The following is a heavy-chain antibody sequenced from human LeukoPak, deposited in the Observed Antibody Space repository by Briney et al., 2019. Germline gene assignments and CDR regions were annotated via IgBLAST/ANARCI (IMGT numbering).Heavy chain of an antibody. CDR3: ARVGGITMIVVLITDAFDI. J-gene: IGHJ3*02. CDR1: GGSISRSSYY. Sequence: SETLSLTCTVSGGSISRSSYYWGCIRQPPGKGLEWIGSIYYSGSTYYNPSLKSRVTISVDTSKNQFSLKLRSVTAADTAVYYCARVGGITMIVVLITDAFDIWGQGTMVTVSS. CDR2: IYYSGST. V-gene: IGHV4-39*07. D-gene: IGHD3-22*01.